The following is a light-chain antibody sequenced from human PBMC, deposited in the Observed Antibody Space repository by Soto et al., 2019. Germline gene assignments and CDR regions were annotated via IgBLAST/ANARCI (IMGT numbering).Light chain of an antibody. V-gene: IGKV3-20*01. CDR1: QSVSRSY. CDR2: GAS. Sequence: EIVLTQSPGTLSVSAGDRATLSCRDSQSVSRSYLGWYQQKTGQAPRLLMYGASIRAAGVPDRLSGSGSGTEFTLTISRLEPEDFAVYYCHKRQSWPRTCGQGTKVEI. J-gene: IGKJ1*01. CDR3: HKRQSWPRT.